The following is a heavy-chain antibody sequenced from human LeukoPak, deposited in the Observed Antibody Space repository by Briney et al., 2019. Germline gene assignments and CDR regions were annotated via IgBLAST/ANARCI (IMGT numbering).Heavy chain of an antibody. Sequence: ASVKVSCKASGYTFTSYYMHWVRQAPGQGLEWMGIINPRGGSTSYAQKFQGRVTMTTDTSTSTAYMELRSLRSDDTAVYYCARVFTAGYSSSWYQDYWGQGTLVTVSS. V-gene: IGHV1-46*01. CDR1: GYTFTSYY. J-gene: IGHJ4*02. CDR2: INPRGGST. D-gene: IGHD6-13*01. CDR3: ARVFTAGYSSSWYQDY.